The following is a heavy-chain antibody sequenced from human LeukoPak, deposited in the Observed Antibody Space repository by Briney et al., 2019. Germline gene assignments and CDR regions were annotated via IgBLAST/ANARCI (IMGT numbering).Heavy chain of an antibody. J-gene: IGHJ4*02. CDR2: ISYDGSNK. D-gene: IGHD6-13*01. CDR1: GFTFSSYG. Sequence: PGRSLRLSCAASGFTFSSYGMHWVRQAPGKGLEWVAVISYDGSNKYYADSVKGRFTISRDNSKNTLYLQMNSLRAEDTAVYYCAKGRRIAAAGCFDYWGQGTLVTVSS. CDR3: AKGRRIAAAGCFDY. V-gene: IGHV3-30*18.